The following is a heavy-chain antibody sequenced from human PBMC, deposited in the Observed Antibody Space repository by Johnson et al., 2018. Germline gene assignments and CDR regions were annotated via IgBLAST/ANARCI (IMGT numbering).Heavy chain of an antibody. J-gene: IGHJ6*03. CDR3: ARGLRGYMDV. D-gene: IGHD3-16*01. CDR2: ISGYNGNT. Sequence: QVQLVESGAEVKKPGASLKVSCKASGYIFTSYGISWVRQAPGQGLEWMGWISGYNGNTDHAQKFQGRVTLTTDTFTSTAYMELRNLRSDDTAVYFCARGLRGYMDVWGQGTTVTVSS. V-gene: IGHV1-18*01. CDR1: GYIFTSYG.